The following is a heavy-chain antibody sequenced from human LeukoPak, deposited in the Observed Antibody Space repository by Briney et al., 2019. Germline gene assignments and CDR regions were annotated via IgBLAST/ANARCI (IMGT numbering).Heavy chain of an antibody. J-gene: IGHJ4*02. V-gene: IGHV4-34*01. CDR1: GGSFSGYY. CDR3: ARASGILWSGETRTSTGYFDY. D-gene: IGHD3-10*01. CDR2: INHSGST. Sequence: SETLSLTCAVYGGSFSGYYWSWIRQPPGKGLEWIGEINHSGSTNYNPSLKSRVTISVDTSKNQFSLKLSSVTAADTAVYYCARASGILWSGETRTSTGYFDYWGQGTLVTVSS.